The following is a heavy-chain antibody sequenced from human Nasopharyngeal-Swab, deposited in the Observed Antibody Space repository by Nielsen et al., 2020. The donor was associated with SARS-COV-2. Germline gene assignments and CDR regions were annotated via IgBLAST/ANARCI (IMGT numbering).Heavy chain of an antibody. CDR3: ARDHSYYDSNGYYFDY. CDR1: GGSIGTYY. D-gene: IGHD3-22*01. J-gene: IGHJ4*02. V-gene: IGHV4-59*01. Sequence: LETLSLTCTVSGGSIGTYYWSWIRQPPGKGLEWIGYIHSSGTTNYNPSLKSRVTISVDTSKNQFSLKLSSVTAADTAVYYCARDHSYYDSNGYYFDYWGLGTLVTVSS. CDR2: IHSSGTT.